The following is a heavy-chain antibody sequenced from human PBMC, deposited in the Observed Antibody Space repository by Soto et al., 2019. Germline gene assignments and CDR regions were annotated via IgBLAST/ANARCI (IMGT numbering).Heavy chain of an antibody. Sequence: QVTLKESGPVLVKPTETLTLRCTVSGLPITDSEMGVSWIRQPPGQPLEWLAHIDSSGEKSYRTFLKSRLAISKDTSKSQIALTMTNMDPADTATYYCARRHLAVAVSPWFDPWGQGIPVTVSS. CDR3: ARRHLAVAVSPWFDP. V-gene: IGHV2-26*01. J-gene: IGHJ5*02. CDR2: IDSSGEK. CDR1: GLPITDSEMG. D-gene: IGHD6-19*01.